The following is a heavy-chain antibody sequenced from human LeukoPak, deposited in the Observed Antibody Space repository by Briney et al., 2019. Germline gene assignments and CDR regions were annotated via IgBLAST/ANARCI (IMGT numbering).Heavy chain of an antibody. CDR3: AKEGYSSSWYYYYYYGMDV. J-gene: IGHJ6*02. CDR1: GFTFSSYA. Sequence: GGSLRLSCAASGFTFSSYAMSWVRQAPGQGLEWVSAISGSGGSTYYADSVKGRFTISRDNSKNTLYLQMNSLRAEDTAVYYCAKEGYSSSWYYYYYYGMDVWGQGTTVTVSS. CDR2: ISGSGGST. V-gene: IGHV3-23*01. D-gene: IGHD6-13*01.